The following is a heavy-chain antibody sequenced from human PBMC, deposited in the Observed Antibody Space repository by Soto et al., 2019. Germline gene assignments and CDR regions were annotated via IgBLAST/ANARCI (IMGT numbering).Heavy chain of an antibody. V-gene: IGHV3-21*01. CDR2: ISSSSSYI. Sequence: RRLSCAASGFTFSSYSMNWVRQAPGKGLEWVSSISSSSSYIYYADSVKGRFTISRDNAKNSLYLQMNSLRAEDTAVYYCASLYLLWKDAIFDYWGQGTLVTVSS. CDR3: ASLYLLWKDAIFDY. CDR1: GFTFSSYS. J-gene: IGHJ4*02. D-gene: IGHD1-1*01.